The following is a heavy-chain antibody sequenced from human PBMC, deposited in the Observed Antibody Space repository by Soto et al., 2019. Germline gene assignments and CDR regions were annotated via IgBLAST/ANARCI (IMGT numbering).Heavy chain of an antibody. CDR1: GFTFSSNW. CDR3: ATTVITYPGSGSYVHDACDI. J-gene: IGHJ3*02. D-gene: IGHD3-10*01. CDR2: INNDGSSS. Sequence: EVQLVESGGGLVQPGGSLRLSCAASGFTFSSNWMHWVRQAPGKGLVWLSRINNDGSSSRYADSVKGRFTNSRDNAKNTLQLSRDSLRAEGTALYYCATTVITYPGSGSYVHDACDIWGQGTMGTVSS. V-gene: IGHV3-74*01.